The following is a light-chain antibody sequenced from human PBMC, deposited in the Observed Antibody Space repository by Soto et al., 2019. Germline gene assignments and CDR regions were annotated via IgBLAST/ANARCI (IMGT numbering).Light chain of an antibody. J-gene: IGLJ1*01. CDR3: SSYTSSSNPYV. CDR1: SSDVGGYNY. V-gene: IGLV2-14*01. CDR2: EVS. Sequence: QSALTQPSSLSGSPGQSITISCTGTSSDVGGYNYVSWYQQHPGKAHKLMIYEVSNRPSGVSNRFSGSKSGNTASLTISGRQAEDEADSDCSSYTSSSNPYVFGTGTKLTVL.